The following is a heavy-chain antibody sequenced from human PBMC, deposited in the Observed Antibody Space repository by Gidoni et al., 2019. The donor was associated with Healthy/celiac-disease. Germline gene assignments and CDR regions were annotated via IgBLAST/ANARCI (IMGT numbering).Heavy chain of an antibody. CDR1: GGTFSSHT. D-gene: IGHD2-2*01. Sequence: QVQLVQSGAEVQKPGSSVKVSCKASGGTFSSHTISWVRQAPGQGLEWMGRIIPILGIANYAQKFQGRVTITADKSTSTAYMELSSLRSEDTAVYYCARDWKRGTTEPAHYYYYGMDVWGQGTTVTVSS. CDR3: ARDWKRGTTEPAHYYYYGMDV. J-gene: IGHJ6*02. V-gene: IGHV1-69*08. CDR2: IIPILGIA.